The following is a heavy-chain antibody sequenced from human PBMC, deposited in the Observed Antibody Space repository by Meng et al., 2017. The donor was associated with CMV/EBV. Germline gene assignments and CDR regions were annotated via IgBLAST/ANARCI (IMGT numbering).Heavy chain of an antibody. J-gene: IGHJ5*02. V-gene: IGHV4-34*01. D-gene: IGHD3-22*01. CDR1: SFSGYY. Sequence: SFSGYYWSWIRQPPRKGMEWIGEINHSGSTNYNPSLKSRVTISVDTSKNQFSLKLSSVTAADTAVYYCARGERNYDSSGYTTNWFDPWGQGTLVTVSS. CDR3: ARGERNYDSSGYTTNWFDP. CDR2: INHSGST.